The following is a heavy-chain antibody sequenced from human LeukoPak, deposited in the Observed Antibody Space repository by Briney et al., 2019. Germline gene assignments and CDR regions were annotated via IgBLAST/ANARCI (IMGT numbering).Heavy chain of an antibody. CDR3: ARHDYDSSGYYFELQYYFDY. J-gene: IGHJ4*02. Sequence: SETLSLTCTVSGGSISSSSYSWGWIRQPPGKGLEWIGSIYYSGSTYYNPSLKSRVTISVGTSKNQFSLKLSSVTAADTAVYYCARHDYDSSGYYFELQYYFDYWGQGALVTVSS. CDR1: GGSISSSSYS. V-gene: IGHV4-39*01. CDR2: IYYSGST. D-gene: IGHD3-22*01.